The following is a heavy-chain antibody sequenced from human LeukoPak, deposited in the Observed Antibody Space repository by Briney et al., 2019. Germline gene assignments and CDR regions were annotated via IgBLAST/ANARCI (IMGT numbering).Heavy chain of an antibody. V-gene: IGHV3-11*01. CDR1: GFIFSDYN. D-gene: IGHD2-15*01. CDR2: ISRSGRTK. Sequence: PGGSLRLSCAASGFIFSDYNMRWIRQAPGKGLEWVSSISRSGRTKYYADSVKGRFAISRDNAKNSLFLQTNSLTAEDTAVYYCARVLRYCGGGNCYSGGLGYMDVWGKGTTVTISS. CDR3: ARVLRYCGGGNCYSGGLGYMDV. J-gene: IGHJ6*03.